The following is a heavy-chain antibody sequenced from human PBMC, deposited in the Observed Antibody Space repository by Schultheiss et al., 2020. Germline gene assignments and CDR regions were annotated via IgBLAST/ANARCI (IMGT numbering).Heavy chain of an antibody. Sequence: SETLSLTCTVSGGSISSSSYYWGWIRQPPGKGLEWIGEINHSGSTNYNPSLKSRVTMSVDTSRNQFSLKLTSVTAADTAVYYCAREGNYGDRSDYWGQGTLVTVSS. CDR2: INHSGST. V-gene: IGHV4-39*07. D-gene: IGHD4-17*01. CDR3: AREGNYGDRSDY. J-gene: IGHJ4*02. CDR1: GGSISSSSYY.